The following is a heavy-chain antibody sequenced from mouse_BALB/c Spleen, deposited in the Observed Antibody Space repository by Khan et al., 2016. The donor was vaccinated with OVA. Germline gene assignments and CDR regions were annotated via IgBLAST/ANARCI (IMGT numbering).Heavy chain of an antibody. Sequence: EVQLQQSGPGLVKPSQSLSLTCTVTGYSITSGYGWNWIRQFPGNKLEWMGYISYSGSTNYNQSLKSRISITRDTSKNQFFLQLNSVTTEDTATYYCARTARIKYWGQGTTLTVSS. D-gene: IGHD1-2*01. J-gene: IGHJ2*01. CDR2: ISYSGST. V-gene: IGHV3-2*02. CDR3: ARTARIKY. CDR1: GYSITSGYG.